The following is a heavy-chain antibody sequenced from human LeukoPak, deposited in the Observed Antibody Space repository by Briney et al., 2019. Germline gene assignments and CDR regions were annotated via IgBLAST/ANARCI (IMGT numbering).Heavy chain of an antibody. J-gene: IGHJ4*02. D-gene: IGHD2-15*01. CDR1: GGSISSSTYY. V-gene: IGHV4-61*01. Sequence: SETLSLTCTVSGGSISSSTYYWTWIRQPPGKGLEWTGYIYYNGSTNYSPSLKSRVTISVDTSKNQFSLKLTSVTPADTAVYYCARERVYCSGGSCYSRSYWGQGTLVTVSS. CDR3: ARERVYCSGGSCYSRSY. CDR2: IYYNGST.